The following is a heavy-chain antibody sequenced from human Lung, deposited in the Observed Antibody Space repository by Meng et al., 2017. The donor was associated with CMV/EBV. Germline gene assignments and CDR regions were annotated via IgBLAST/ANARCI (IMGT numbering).Heavy chain of an antibody. CDR3: ARGRFWLGHYSWFDP. Sequence: SVKVSCXASGGPFSNYAVSWVRQAPGQGLEWMGGIIPMLEITNYAQKFQGRVTITAVKSTGTAFMELSSLRSDDTAVYYCARGRFWLGHYSWFDPWGQGTLVTVSS. D-gene: IGHD3-3*01. CDR1: GGPFSNYA. V-gene: IGHV1-69*10. J-gene: IGHJ5*02. CDR2: IIPMLEIT.